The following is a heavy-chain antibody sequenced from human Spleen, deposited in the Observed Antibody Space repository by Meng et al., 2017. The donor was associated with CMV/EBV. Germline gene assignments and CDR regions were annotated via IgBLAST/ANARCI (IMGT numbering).Heavy chain of an antibody. D-gene: IGHD6-19*01. CDR2: ISSSSTYI. CDR3: ARDRGSYSSGWAYYFDF. J-gene: IGHJ4*02. V-gene: IGHV3-21*01. Sequence: GESLKISCAASGFTFSSYGMHWVRQAPGKGLEWVGSISSSSTYIYYPDSVKGRFTISRDDARNSLYLQMNSLRADDTAVYYCARDRGSYSSGWAYYFDFWGQGTLVTVSS. CDR1: GFTFSSYG.